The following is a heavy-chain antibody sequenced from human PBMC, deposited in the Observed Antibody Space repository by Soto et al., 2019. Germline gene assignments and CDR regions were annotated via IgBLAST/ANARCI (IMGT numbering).Heavy chain of an antibody. J-gene: IGHJ6*02. CDR2: IYYSGST. D-gene: IGHD5-18*01. V-gene: IGHV4-30-4*02. CDR3: ARVVYPFGYSHATDV. CDR1: GDSISSGNNY. Sequence: SETLSLTCTVSGDSISSGNNYWSWIRQPPGKGLEWIGYIYYSGSTYYNPSLKSRLTISIHTSKNQFSLKFGSVTAADSAVYYCARVVYPFGYSHATDVWGQGTTVTVSS.